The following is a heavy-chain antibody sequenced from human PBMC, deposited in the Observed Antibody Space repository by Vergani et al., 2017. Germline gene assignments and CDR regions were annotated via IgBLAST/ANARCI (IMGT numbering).Heavy chain of an antibody. CDR1: GGTFSSYA. J-gene: IGHJ6*03. V-gene: IGHV1-69*01. CDR3: ARGPVSTDDYGDYEAGYYCYYRDV. D-gene: IGHD4-17*01. CDR2: IIPSFGTA. Sequence: QVQLVQSGAEVKKPGSSVKVSCKASGGTFSSYAISWVRQAPGQGLEWMGGIIPSFGTANYAQKFQGRVTITADESTSTAYMELSSLRSEDTAVYYCARGPVSTDDYGDYEAGYYCYYRDVWGKGTTVTVSS.